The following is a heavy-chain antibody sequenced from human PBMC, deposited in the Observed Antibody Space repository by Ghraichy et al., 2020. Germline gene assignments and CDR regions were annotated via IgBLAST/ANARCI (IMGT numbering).Heavy chain of an antibody. V-gene: IGHV4-39*01. CDR2: IYYSGST. CDR3: ATHDRYFDF. J-gene: IGHJ4*02. Sequence: GSLSLTCTVSGGSISRSTYHWGWIRQPPGKGLEWIGSIYYSGSTYYNPSLKSRVTMSVDTSKNQFSLKLSSVTAADTAVYYCATHDRYFDFWGQGTQVTVSS. CDR1: GGSISRSTYH.